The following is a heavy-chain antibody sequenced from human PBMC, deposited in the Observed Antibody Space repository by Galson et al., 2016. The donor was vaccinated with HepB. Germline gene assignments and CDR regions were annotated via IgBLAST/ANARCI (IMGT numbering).Heavy chain of an antibody. CDR3: ASHLGGSSLDPFDI. CDR2: SASGDIT. D-gene: IGHD3-16*01. Sequence: SLRLSCAASGLTSRSSAFRWLRQAPGKGLEWVSVSASGDITYYAHSVKGRFTISRDKAKNTLFLNMIRLRAEDTASYYCASHLGGSSLDPFDIWGRGTMVTVAS. J-gene: IGHJ3*02. CDR1: GLTSRSSA. V-gene: IGHV3-23*01.